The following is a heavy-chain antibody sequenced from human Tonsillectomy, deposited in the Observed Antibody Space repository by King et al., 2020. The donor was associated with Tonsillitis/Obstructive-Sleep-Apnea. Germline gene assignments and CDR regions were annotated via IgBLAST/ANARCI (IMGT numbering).Heavy chain of an antibody. D-gene: IGHD3-10*01. Sequence: QLVQSGAEVKKPGASLRISCKGSGYSFTSYWISWVRQMPGKGLEWMGRIDPSDSYIDYSPSFQGHVTISADKSISTAYLQWSSLKASDTAMYYCASAGGYYSGMDVWGHGTTVTVSS. V-gene: IGHV5-10-1*01. J-gene: IGHJ6*02. CDR2: IDPSDSYI. CDR1: GYSFTSYW. CDR3: ASAGGYYSGMDV.